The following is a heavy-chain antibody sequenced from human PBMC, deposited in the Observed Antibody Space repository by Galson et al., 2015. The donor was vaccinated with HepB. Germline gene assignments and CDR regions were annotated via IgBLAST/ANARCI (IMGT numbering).Heavy chain of an antibody. D-gene: IGHD2-2*01. CDR1: GFTFSDYS. CDR3: ARHRGGYTCSSTNCYVRSGGYDREDYFDY. Sequence: SLRLSCAASGFTFSDYSMSWIRQTPGKGLEWVSSINTSDNTIYYADSVKGRFTISRDSAKNSLYLQMNGLRAEDTAVYYCARHRGGYTCSSTNCYVRSGGYDREDYFDYWGQGTLVTVSS. V-gene: IGHV3-11*04. J-gene: IGHJ4*02. CDR2: INTSDNTI.